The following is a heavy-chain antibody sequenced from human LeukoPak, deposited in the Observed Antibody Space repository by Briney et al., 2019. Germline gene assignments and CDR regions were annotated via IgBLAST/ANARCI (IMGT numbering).Heavy chain of an antibody. CDR3: AKGGGNAWYYYYMDV. CDR2: ISYDGGNI. Sequence: PGGSLRLSCAVSGFTFSDYWMTWVRQAPFKGLEWVAVISYDGGNIYYADSVKGRFTISRDNSKNTLYLQMNSLRAEDTAVYYCAKGGGNAWYYYYMDVWGKGTTVTVSS. J-gene: IGHJ6*03. D-gene: IGHD2-2*01. CDR1: GFTFSDYW. V-gene: IGHV3-30*18.